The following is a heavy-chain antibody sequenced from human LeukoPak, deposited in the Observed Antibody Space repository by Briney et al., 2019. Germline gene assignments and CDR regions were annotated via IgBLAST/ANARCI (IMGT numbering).Heavy chain of an antibody. J-gene: IGHJ4*02. CDR2: ISGSGGST. Sequence: GGSLRLSCAASGFTFSSYAMSWVRQAPGKGLEWVSAISGSGGSTYYADSVKGRFTISRDNSKNTLYLQMNSLRAEDTAVYYCAKVHSSSWYLLYYFDYWGQGTLVTVSS. CDR3: AKVHSSSWYLLYYFDY. V-gene: IGHV3-23*01. CDR1: GFTFSSYA. D-gene: IGHD6-13*01.